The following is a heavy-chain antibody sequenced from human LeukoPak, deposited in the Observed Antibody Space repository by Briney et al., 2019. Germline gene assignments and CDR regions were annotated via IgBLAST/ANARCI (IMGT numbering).Heavy chain of an antibody. J-gene: IGHJ6*03. D-gene: IGHD3-16*01. CDR3: ARGLGAVSRRSCYYMDV. CDR1: GFTFRSYG. CDR2: LSSSGSTI. Sequence: GGSLRLSCAASGFTFRSYGMNWVRQAPGKGLEWVSYLSSSGSTIYYADSVKGRFTISRDNSKNTLYLQMNSLRAEDTAVYYCARGLGAVSRRSCYYMDVWGKGTTVTISS. V-gene: IGHV3-48*01.